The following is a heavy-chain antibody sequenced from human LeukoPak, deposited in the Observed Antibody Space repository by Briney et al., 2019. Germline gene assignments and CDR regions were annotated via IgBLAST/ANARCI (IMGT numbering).Heavy chain of an antibody. J-gene: IGHJ3*02. CDR2: ISSSSSTI. Sequence: PGGSLRLSCAASGFTFSDYYMSWIRQAPGQGLEWVSYISSSSSTIYYADSVKGRFTISRDNAKNSLYLQMNSLRAEDTAVYYCASPAIAAAGTWTDAFDIWGQGTMVTVSS. CDR1: GFTFSDYY. V-gene: IGHV3-11*01. CDR3: ASPAIAAAGTWTDAFDI. D-gene: IGHD6-13*01.